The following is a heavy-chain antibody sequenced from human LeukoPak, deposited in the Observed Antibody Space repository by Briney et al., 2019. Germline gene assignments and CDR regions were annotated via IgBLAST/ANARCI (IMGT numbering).Heavy chain of an antibody. D-gene: IGHD6-13*01. CDR1: GYTFTSYD. CDR2: MNPNSGNT. V-gene: IGHV1-8*01. Sequence: VASVKVSCKASGYTFTSYDINWVRQATGQGLEWMGWMNPNSGNTGYAQKFQGRVTMTRNTSISTAYMELSSLRSEDTAVYYCARGQEAAAGTGWWFDPWGQGTLVTVSS. CDR3: ARGQEAAAGTGWWFDP. J-gene: IGHJ5*02.